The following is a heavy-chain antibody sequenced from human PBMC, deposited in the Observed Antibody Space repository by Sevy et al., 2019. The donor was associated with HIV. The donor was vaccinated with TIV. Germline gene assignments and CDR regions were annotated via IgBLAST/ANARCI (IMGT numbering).Heavy chain of an antibody. CDR3: AKEAAMGYV. V-gene: IGHV3-23*01. J-gene: IGHJ6*02. D-gene: IGHD5-18*01. Sequence: GGSLRLSCAASGFTFISYAMSWVRQAPGMGLEWVSSISASGGSTYYADSVKGRFSISRDNSKNTVDLQMNSLRAEDTAVYYCAKEAAMGYVWGQGTTVTVSS. CDR1: GFTFISYA. CDR2: ISASGGST.